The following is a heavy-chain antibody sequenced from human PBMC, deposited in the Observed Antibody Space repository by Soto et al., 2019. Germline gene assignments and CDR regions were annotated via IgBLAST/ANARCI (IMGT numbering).Heavy chain of an antibody. D-gene: IGHD6-6*01. CDR1: GYAFTSYG. Sequence: EASVKVSCKASGYAFTSYGISWVRQAPGQGLEWMGWISAYNGNTNYAQKLQGRVTMTTDTSTSTAYMELRSLRSDDTAVYYCARVAYGAARPSHGWFDPWGQGTLVTVSS. CDR2: ISAYNGNT. V-gene: IGHV1-18*01. CDR3: ARVAYGAARPSHGWFDP. J-gene: IGHJ5*02.